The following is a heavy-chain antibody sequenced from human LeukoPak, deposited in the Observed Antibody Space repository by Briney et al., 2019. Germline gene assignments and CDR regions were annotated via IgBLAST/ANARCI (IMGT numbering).Heavy chain of an antibody. V-gene: IGHV1-69*13. CDR3: ALVARGADYYYYYMDV. Sequence: ASVKVSCKASGGTFSSYAISWVRQAPGQGLEWMGGIIPIFGTANYAQKFQGRVTITADESTSTAYMELSSLRSEDTAVYYCALVARGADYYYYYMDVWGKGTTVTISS. CDR2: IIPIFGTA. CDR1: GGTFSSYA. J-gene: IGHJ6*03. D-gene: IGHD5-12*01.